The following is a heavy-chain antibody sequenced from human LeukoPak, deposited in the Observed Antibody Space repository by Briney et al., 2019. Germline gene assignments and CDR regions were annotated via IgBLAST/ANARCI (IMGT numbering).Heavy chain of an antibody. Sequence: SETLSLTCAVYGGSFSGYYWSWIRQPPGKGLEWIGEINHSGSTNYNPSLKSRVTISVDTSKNQFSLKLSSVTAADTAVYYCARRSGSYPWIDYWGQGTLATVSS. V-gene: IGHV4-34*01. CDR3: ARRSGSYPWIDY. J-gene: IGHJ4*02. CDR2: INHSGST. D-gene: IGHD1-26*01. CDR1: GGSFSGYY.